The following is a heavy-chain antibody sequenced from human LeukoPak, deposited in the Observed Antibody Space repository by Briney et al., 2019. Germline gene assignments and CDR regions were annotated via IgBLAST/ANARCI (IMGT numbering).Heavy chain of an antibody. V-gene: IGHV3-23*01. Sequence: TGGSLRLSCAASGFSFSIHVMSWVRQAPGQGLEWVSDISGSGGSTYHAASVKGRFTISRDNSKNTLYLQINSRRDENTAVYFCAKDLYDLVYAISLDYWGQGPRDTVSS. CDR3: AKDLYDLVYAISLDY. J-gene: IGHJ4*02. CDR2: ISGSGGST. D-gene: IGHD2-8*01. CDR1: GFSFSIHV.